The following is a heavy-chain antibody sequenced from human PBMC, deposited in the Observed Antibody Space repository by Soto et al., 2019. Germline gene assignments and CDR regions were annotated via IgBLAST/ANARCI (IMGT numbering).Heavy chain of an antibody. D-gene: IGHD6-13*01. CDR2: IWYAGSNK. V-gene: IGHV3-33*01. Sequence: QVQLVESGGGVVQPGTSLRLSCTTSGFTFRNHAMHWVRQAPGKGLEWVAQIWYAGSNKYYADSVKGRFPISRDNSRNMVYVRMNSLRVEDTAVYYCARDGQQPAPYSLDVWGQGTSVTVSS. J-gene: IGHJ6*02. CDR1: GFTFRNHA. CDR3: ARDGQQPAPYSLDV.